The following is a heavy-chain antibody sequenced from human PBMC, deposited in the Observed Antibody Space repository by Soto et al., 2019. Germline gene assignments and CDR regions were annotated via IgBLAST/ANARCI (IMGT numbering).Heavy chain of an antibody. CDR3: ARVAVSGGLDYFDF. Sequence: QLQLQESGPRLVKLSETLSLTCTVSGGSISSTLYSRGWIRQPPGKGLEFIGSIYYSGSTYYNPSLRSRVTISADTSKNQFFLKLNSVTAADTAVYYCARVAVSGGLDYFDFWGQGTLVTVSS. J-gene: IGHJ4*02. D-gene: IGHD6-19*01. CDR1: GGSISSTLYS. V-gene: IGHV4-39*01. CDR2: IYYSGST.